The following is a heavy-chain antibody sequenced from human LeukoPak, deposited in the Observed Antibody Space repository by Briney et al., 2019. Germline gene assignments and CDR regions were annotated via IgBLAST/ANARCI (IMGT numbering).Heavy chain of an antibody. J-gene: IGHJ6*02. D-gene: IGHD6-19*01. CDR2: TYYRSKWYN. V-gene: IGHV6-1*01. CDR3: ARAVADTNYYGMDV. Sequence: SQTLSLTCAISGDSVSPNSAAWHWIRQSPSRGLEWLGRTYYRSKWYNEYAVSVNSRITINPDTSKNQFSLQMNSVTPEDTAVYYCARAVADTNYYGMDVWGQGTTVTVSS. CDR1: GDSVSPNSAA.